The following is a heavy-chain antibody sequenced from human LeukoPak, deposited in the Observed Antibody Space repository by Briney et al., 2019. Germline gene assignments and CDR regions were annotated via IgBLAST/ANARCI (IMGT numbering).Heavy chain of an antibody. Sequence: GGSLRLSCAASGFTFSNYSMSWVRQAPGKGLEWVSVISGGGGSTSYADSVKGRFTISRDNSKNTLYLQMISLRAEATAVYYCAKGAGYSYDYFDYWGQGTLVTVSS. J-gene: IGHJ4*02. D-gene: IGHD5-18*01. CDR1: GFTFSNYS. CDR2: ISGGGGST. CDR3: AKGAGYSYDYFDY. V-gene: IGHV3-23*01.